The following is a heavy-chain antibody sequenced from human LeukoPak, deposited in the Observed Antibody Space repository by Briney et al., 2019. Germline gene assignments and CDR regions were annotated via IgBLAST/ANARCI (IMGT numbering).Heavy chain of an antibody. CDR2: ISSSSSTI. D-gene: IGHD1-26*01. CDR1: GFTFSSYS. J-gene: IGHJ4*02. CDR3: ARDGGSYFDY. Sequence: GGSRRLSCAASGFTFSSYSMNWVRRAPGKGLEWVSYISSSSSTIYYADSVKGRFTISRDNAKNSLYLQMNSLRAEDTAVYYCARDGGSYFDYWGQGTLVTVSS. V-gene: IGHV3-48*01.